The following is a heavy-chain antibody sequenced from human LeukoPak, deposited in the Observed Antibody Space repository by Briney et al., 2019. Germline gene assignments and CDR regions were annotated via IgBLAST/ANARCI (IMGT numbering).Heavy chain of an antibody. D-gene: IGHD6-19*01. V-gene: IGHV4-30-2*01. Sequence: SQTLSLTCTVSGGSISSGGYYWGWLRQPPGKGLEWIGYIYHSGSTYYNPSLKSRVTISVDTSKNQLSLRLTSVTAADTAVHYCARWDDSAWAFGNWGPGTLVTVSS. CDR2: IYHSGST. CDR1: GGSISSGGYY. J-gene: IGHJ4*02. CDR3: ARWDDSAWAFGN.